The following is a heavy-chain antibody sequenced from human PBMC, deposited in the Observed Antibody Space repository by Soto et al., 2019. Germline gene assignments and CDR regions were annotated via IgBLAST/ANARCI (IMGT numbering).Heavy chain of an antibody. CDR2: ISSSGDSP. D-gene: IGHD2-2*01. J-gene: IGHJ4*02. Sequence: PGGSLRLSCAASGFTFSNYAMSWVRQAPGKGLEWVSAISSSGDSPYYADSVKGRFTISRDNSKNTLYLQMNSPRAEVTAVYYRSRDCREYQLLMYFDEWGQGTQVSVSS. CDR3: SRDCREYQLLMYFDE. CDR1: GFTFSNYA. V-gene: IGHV3-23*01.